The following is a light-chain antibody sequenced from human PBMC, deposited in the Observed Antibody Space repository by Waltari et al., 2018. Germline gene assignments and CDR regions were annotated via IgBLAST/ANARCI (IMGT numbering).Light chain of an antibody. J-gene: IGKJ1*01. Sequence: DIQMTQSPSSLSASVGDRVTITCRASQTVDKYLNWYQQKPGKAPKLLIYTASRSQSGVPSRFSGSGSGTDFTLTISSLQPEDFATYYCQQSYFAPWTFGQGTKVESK. V-gene: IGKV1-39*01. CDR2: TAS. CDR1: QTVDKY. CDR3: QQSYFAPWT.